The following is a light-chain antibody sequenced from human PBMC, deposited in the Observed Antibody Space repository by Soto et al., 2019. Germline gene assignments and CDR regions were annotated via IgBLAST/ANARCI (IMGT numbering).Light chain of an antibody. Sequence: QSVLTQPPSASASLGASVTLTCTLSSGYSNYKVDWYQQRLGKGPRFVMRVGTGGIVGSKGDGIPDRFSVLGSGLNRYLTIKNIQEEDESDYHCGADHGSGSNFVVVFGGGTKVTVL. V-gene: IGLV9-49*01. CDR1: SGYSNYK. J-gene: IGLJ2*01. CDR3: GADHGSGSNFVVV. CDR2: VGTGGIVG.